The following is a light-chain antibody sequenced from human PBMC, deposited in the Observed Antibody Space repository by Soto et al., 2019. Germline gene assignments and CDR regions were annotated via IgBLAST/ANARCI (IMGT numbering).Light chain of an antibody. V-gene: IGLV3-21*04. J-gene: IGLJ1*01. Sequence: YELTQPPSVSVAPEKTATITCGGDNIGDKRVHWYRQKPGQAPVLLISYDSDRPSGIPERFSGSNSGNTATLTISRVEAGDEADYYCQVWDIMTDNYVFGGGTKLTVL. CDR3: QVWDIMTDNYV. CDR2: YDS. CDR1: NIGDKR.